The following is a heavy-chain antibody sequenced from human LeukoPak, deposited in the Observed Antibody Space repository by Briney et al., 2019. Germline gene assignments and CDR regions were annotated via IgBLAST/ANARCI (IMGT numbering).Heavy chain of an antibody. D-gene: IGHD4-23*01. CDR3: ARLSELRWSPLYY. V-gene: IGHV5-51*01. Sequence: KDGESLKISCKGSGYSFTSYWIGWVRQMPGKGLEWMGIIYPGDSDTRYSPSFQGQVTISADKSISTAYLQWSSLKASDTATYYCARLSELRWSPLYYWGQGTLVTVSS. CDR2: IYPGDSDT. CDR1: GYSFTSYW. J-gene: IGHJ4*02.